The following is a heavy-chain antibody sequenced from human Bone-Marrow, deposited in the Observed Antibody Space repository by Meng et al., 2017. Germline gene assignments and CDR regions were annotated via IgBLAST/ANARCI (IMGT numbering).Heavy chain of an antibody. V-gene: IGHV3-30*04. CDR2: ISYDGSNK. J-gene: IGHJ4*02. D-gene: IGHD7-27*01. Sequence: QGWVVESGGGVVQPGRSLRLSCAASGFTFSSYAMHWVRQAPGKGLEWVAVISYDGSNKYYADSVKGRFTISRDNSKNTLYLQMNSLRAEDMAVYYCARDSGFDYWGQGTLVTVSS. CDR1: GFTFSSYA. CDR3: ARDSGFDY.